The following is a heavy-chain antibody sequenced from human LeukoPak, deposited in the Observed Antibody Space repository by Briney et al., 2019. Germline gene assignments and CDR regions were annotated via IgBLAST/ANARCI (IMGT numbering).Heavy chain of an antibody. CDR2: ISSSSSYI. Sequence: GGSLRLSCAASGFTFSSYSMNWVRQAPGKGLEWVSSISSSSSYIYYADSVKGRFTISRDNAKNSLYLQMNSLRAEDTAAYYCARGDKYSYGYDYWGQGTLVTVSS. D-gene: IGHD5-18*01. CDR3: ARGDKYSYGYDY. CDR1: GFTFSSYS. J-gene: IGHJ4*02. V-gene: IGHV3-21*01.